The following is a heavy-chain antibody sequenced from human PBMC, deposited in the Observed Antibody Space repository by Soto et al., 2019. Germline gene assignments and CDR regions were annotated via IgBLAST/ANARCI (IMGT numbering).Heavy chain of an antibody. Sequence: SETLSLTCAVSGGSLSGYYWSWIRQPPGKRLEWIGEINHIGSTNYNPSLKSRVTILVDTSKNQFSLKLSSVTAADTAVYYCARPAQGQQLVPTKSMAYYYYYYGMDVWGQGTTVTVSS. CDR1: GGSLSGYY. CDR2: INHIGST. V-gene: IGHV4-34*01. D-gene: IGHD6-13*01. J-gene: IGHJ6*02. CDR3: ARPAQGQQLVPTKSMAYYYYYYGMDV.